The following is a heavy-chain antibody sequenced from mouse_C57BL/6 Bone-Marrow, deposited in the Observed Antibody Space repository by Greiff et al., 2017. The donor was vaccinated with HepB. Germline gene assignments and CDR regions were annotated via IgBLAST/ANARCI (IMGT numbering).Heavy chain of an antibody. Sequence: QVHVKQPGAELVKPGASVKMSCKASGYTFTSYWITWVKQRPGQGLEWIGDIYPGSGSTNYNEKFKSKATLTVDTSSSTAYMQLSSLTSEDSAVYYCARSRYYYGSSEYYFDYWGQGTTLTVSS. CDR1: GYTFTSYW. CDR3: ARSRYYYGSSEYYFDY. CDR2: IYPGSGST. D-gene: IGHD1-1*01. V-gene: IGHV1-55*01. J-gene: IGHJ2*01.